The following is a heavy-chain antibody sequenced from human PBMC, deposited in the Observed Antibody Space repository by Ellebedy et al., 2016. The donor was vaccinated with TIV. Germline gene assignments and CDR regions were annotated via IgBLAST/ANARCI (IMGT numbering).Heavy chain of an antibody. D-gene: IGHD2-8*02. J-gene: IGHJ4*02. CDR1: GFTFTDYY. Sequence: AASVKVSCKASGFTFTDYYLHWVRQAPGQGLEWVGRINVNTGATNYAQNFQGWVTMTRDTSISTAYLELTTLKSDDTAVYYCARGQSLQYWLNLDYWGQGTLVTVPS. CDR2: INVNTGAT. CDR3: ARGQSLQYWLNLDY. V-gene: IGHV1-2*04.